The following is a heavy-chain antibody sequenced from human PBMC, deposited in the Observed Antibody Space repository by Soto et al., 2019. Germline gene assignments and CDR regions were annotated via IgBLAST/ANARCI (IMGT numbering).Heavy chain of an antibody. Sequence: QVQLVESGGGVVQPGRSLRLSCAGSGFIFSNYGMHWVRQAPGKGLEWVAFISYDGSDILYADSVKGRFTISRDNSKSTLFLHMIRPRAEGTAVYFCAIVRVADSTLDHWGQGSLVTVSS. J-gene: IGHJ4*02. CDR3: AIVRVADSTLDH. CDR2: ISYDGSDI. D-gene: IGHD3-10*02. CDR1: GFIFSNYG. V-gene: IGHV3-30*05.